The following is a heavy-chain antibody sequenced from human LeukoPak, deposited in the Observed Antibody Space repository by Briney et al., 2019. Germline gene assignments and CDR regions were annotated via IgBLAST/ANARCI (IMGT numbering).Heavy chain of an antibody. J-gene: IGHJ4*02. CDR1: GGSFTGYY. CDR3: ARSGRYQPLDF. D-gene: IGHD2-15*01. Sequence: PSETLSLTCAVSGGSFTGYYCSWIRQPPGKGLDCIGEINHVGSTTYSPSLKSRVTISVDTSKSQFSLKLSSVTAADTAVYYCARSGRYQPLDFWGQGTLVTVSS. CDR2: INHVGST. V-gene: IGHV4-34*01.